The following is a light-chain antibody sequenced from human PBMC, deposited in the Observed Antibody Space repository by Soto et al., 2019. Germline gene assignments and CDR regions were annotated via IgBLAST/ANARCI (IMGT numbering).Light chain of an antibody. CDR2: DAS. V-gene: IGKV3-11*01. CDR1: QSVSNY. J-gene: IGKJ4*01. Sequence: EIVLTQSPATLSLSPGERATLSCRASQSVSNYLAWFQQKPGQAPRLLIYDASNRATGIPARFSGSGSGTDFTLTISRLEPEDFAVYYCRQRSSWPLLTFGGGTKVEI. CDR3: RQRSSWPLLT.